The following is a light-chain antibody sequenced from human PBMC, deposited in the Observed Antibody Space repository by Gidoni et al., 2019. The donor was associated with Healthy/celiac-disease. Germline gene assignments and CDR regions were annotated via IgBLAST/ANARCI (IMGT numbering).Light chain of an antibody. V-gene: IGKV1-33*01. CDR3: QQYDNLPPMYT. CDR2: VAS. J-gene: IGKJ2*01. Sequence: DIQMTQSPSPLSASVGDRVTITCQVSQDISNDLNWYQQKPGKAPKLLIDVASNLETGVPSRFSGSGSGTDFAFTISILQPKDIATYYCQQYDNLPPMYTFGQGTKLEIK. CDR1: QDISND.